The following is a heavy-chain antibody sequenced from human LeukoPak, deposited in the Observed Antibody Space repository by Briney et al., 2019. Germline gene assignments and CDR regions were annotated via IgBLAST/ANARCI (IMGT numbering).Heavy chain of an antibody. J-gene: IGHJ4*02. V-gene: IGHV1-69*02. CDR3: ARPDYYYYDSSGYYYY. CDR2: IIPILGIA. Sequence: SVKVSCKASGGTFSSYTISRVRQAPGQGLEWMGRIIPILGIANYAQKFQGRVTITADKSTSTAYMELSSLRSEDTAVYYCARPDYYYYDSSGYYYYWGQGTLVTVSS. D-gene: IGHD3-22*01. CDR1: GGTFSSYT.